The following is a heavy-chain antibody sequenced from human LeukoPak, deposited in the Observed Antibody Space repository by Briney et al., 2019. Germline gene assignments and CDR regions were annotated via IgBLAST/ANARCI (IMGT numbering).Heavy chain of an antibody. J-gene: IGHJ3*02. V-gene: IGHV1-2*04. CDR3: ARGPLNYYDSSGYYYSRDAFDI. CDR2: INPNSGGT. Sequence: ASVKVSCKASGYTFTGYYMHWVRQAPGQGLEWMGWINPNSGGTNYAQKFQGWVTMTRDTSISTAYMELSRLRSDDTAVYYCARGPLNYYDSSGYYYSRDAFDIWGQGTVVTVSS. CDR1: GYTFTGYY. D-gene: IGHD3-22*01.